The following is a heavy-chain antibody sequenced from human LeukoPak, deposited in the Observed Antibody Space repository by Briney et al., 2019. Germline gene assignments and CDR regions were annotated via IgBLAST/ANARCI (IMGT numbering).Heavy chain of an antibody. CDR1: TDSITSNW. V-gene: IGHV4-4*02. CDR2: VHKSGST. D-gene: IGHD1-26*01. Sequence: KPSETLSLTCAVSTDSITSNWWSWVRQPPGKGLEWIGEVHKSGSTNYYPSLQSRVTISIDKSKNQIALELTSVTAADTAVYYCAKETVGAPTPGAYWGQGILVTVSS. CDR3: AKETVGAPTPGAY. J-gene: IGHJ4*02.